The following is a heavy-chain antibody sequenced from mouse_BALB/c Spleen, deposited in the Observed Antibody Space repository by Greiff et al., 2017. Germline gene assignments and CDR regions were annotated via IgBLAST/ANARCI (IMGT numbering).Heavy chain of an antibody. CDR2: ISYSGST. J-gene: IGHJ4*01. Sequence: EVKLEESGPGLVKPSQSLSLTCTVTGYSITSDYAWNWIRQFPGNILEWMGYISYSGSTSYNPSLKSRISITRDTSKNQFFLQLNSVTTEDTATYYCARSDDGYRYYYAMDYWGQGTSVTVSS. CDR3: ARSDDGYRYYYAMDY. V-gene: IGHV3-2*02. CDR1: GYSITSDYA. D-gene: IGHD2-3*01.